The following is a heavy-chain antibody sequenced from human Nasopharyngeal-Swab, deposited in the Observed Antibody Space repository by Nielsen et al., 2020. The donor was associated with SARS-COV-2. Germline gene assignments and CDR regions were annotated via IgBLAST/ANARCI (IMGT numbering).Heavy chain of an antibody. CDR1: VFTFSSYG. D-gene: IGHD6-13*01. CDR3: ARELAAAGTGGN. J-gene: IGHJ4*02. V-gene: IGHV3-33*01. Sequence: SCAASVFTFSSYGMHWVRQAPGKGLEWVAVIWYDGSNKYYADSVKGRFTISRDNSKNTLYLQMNSLRAEDTAVYYCARELAAAGTGGNWGQGTLVTVSS. CDR2: IWYDGSNK.